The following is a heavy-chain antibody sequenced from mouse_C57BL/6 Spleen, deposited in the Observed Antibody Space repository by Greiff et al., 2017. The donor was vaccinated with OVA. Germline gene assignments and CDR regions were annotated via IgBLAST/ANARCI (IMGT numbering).Heavy chain of an antibody. CDR3: ARDYGSSHWYFDV. CDR2: IYPGDGDT. CDR1: GYAFSSYW. D-gene: IGHD1-1*01. Sequence: VQLQQSGAELVKPGASVKISCKASGYAFSSYWMNWVKQRPGKGLEWIGQIYPGDGDTNYNGKFKGKATLTADKSSSTAYMQLSSLTSEYSAVYFCARDYGSSHWYFDVWGTGTTVTVSS. J-gene: IGHJ1*03. V-gene: IGHV1-80*01.